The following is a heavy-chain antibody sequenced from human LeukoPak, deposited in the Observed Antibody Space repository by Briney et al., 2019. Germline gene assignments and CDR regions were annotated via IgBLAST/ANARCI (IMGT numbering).Heavy chain of an antibody. Sequence: ASVTVSCKASGYSFATYYMHWVRQAPGQGLEWMGIINPSGSRTGYAQKFQGRLTMTRDMSTTTVYMELSSLRSEDTAVYYCARAYYASSGYYPLGYWGQGTLVTVSS. CDR3: ARAYYASSGYYPLGY. J-gene: IGHJ4*02. CDR1: GYSFATYY. D-gene: IGHD3-22*01. CDR2: INPSGSRT. V-gene: IGHV1-46*01.